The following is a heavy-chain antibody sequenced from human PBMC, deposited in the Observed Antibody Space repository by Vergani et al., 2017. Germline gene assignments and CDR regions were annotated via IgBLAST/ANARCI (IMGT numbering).Heavy chain of an antibody. CDR2: IYYSGST. Sequence: QVQLQESGPGLVKPSETLSLTCTVSGGSVSSGSYYWSWIRQPAGKGLEWIGYIYYSGSTNYNPSLKSRVTISVDTSKNQFSLKLSSVTAADTAVYYCARSLQRSRDPGFDYWGQGTLVTVSS. V-gene: IGHV4-61*10. D-gene: IGHD6-25*01. CDR1: GGSVSSGSYY. CDR3: ARSLQRSRDPGFDY. J-gene: IGHJ4*02.